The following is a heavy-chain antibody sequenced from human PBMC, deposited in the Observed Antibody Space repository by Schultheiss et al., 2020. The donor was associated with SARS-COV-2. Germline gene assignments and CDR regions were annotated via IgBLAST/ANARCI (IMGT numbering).Heavy chain of an antibody. CDR1: GGSISSSSYY. CDR3: ARASGWKLLYYYYYGMDV. D-gene: IGHD6-19*01. Sequence: SETLSLTCTVSGGSISSSSYYWGWIRQPPGKGLEWIGSIYYSGSTYYNPSLKSRVTISVDTSKNQFSLKLSSVTAADTAVYYCARASGWKLLYYYYYGMDVWGQGTTVTVSS. CDR2: IYYSGST. J-gene: IGHJ6*02. V-gene: IGHV4-39*01.